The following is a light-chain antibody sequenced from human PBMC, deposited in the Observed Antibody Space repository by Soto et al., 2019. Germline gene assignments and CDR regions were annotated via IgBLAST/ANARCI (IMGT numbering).Light chain of an antibody. J-gene: IGKJ4*01. V-gene: IGKV1-27*01. CDR1: QDIGNF. Sequence: ILMTQSPSSLSAFVGDRVTITCRASQDIGNFLAWYQQKPGKVPKLLIYAASTLLSGVPSRFIGSGSGTDFTLTISSLQPEDVATYYCQKCKVAPFTFGGGTKVEIK. CDR3: QKCKVAPFT. CDR2: AAS.